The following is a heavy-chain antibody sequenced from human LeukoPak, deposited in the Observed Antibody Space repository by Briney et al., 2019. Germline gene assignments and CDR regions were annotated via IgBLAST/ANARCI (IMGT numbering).Heavy chain of an antibody. J-gene: IGHJ4*02. V-gene: IGHV3-11*01. CDR1: GFTSSDYY. CDR2: IRSSSGTI. D-gene: IGHD3-16*02. CDR3: ARVIEETYRYTFAY. Sequence: GGSLRLSCAASGFTSSDYYMSWIRQAPGKGLEWVSYIRSSSGTINYAESVKGRFTISRDNAKNSLYLQMNSLRAEDTAVYYCARVIEETYRYTFAYWGQGTLVTVSS.